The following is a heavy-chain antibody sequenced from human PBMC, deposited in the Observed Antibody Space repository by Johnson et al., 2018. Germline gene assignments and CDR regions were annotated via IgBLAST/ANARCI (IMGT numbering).Heavy chain of an antibody. CDR2: ISHNGRNK. D-gene: IGHD2-2*01. J-gene: IGHJ2*01. Sequence: QVQLVQSGGGVVQPGRSLRLSCAASGFSFDMFAIHWVRQAPGKGLEWVAVISHNGRNKYYADSVKGRLTISRDNSKNTLSLQMNSLRPEDTALYYCARGGHCNSSICYGPYWYIDLWGRGTLVSVSS. V-gene: IGHV3-30*04. CDR1: GFSFDMFA. CDR3: ARGGHCNSSICYGPYWYIDL.